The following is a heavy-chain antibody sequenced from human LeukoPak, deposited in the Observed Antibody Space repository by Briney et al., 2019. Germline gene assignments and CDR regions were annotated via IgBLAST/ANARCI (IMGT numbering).Heavy chain of an antibody. V-gene: IGHV4-59*01. Sequence: PSETLSLTCTVSGGSISSYYWSWIRQPPGKGLEWIGYIYYSGSTNYNPSLKSRVTISVDTSKNQFSLKLSSVTAADTVVYYCAVGYDSSGYYPAHFDYWGQGTLVTVSS. CDR2: IYYSGST. CDR3: AVGYDSSGYYPAHFDY. D-gene: IGHD3-22*01. J-gene: IGHJ4*02. CDR1: GGSISSYY.